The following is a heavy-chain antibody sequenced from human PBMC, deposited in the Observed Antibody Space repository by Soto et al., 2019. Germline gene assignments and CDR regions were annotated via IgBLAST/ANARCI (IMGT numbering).Heavy chain of an antibody. CDR1: GESISSSSYY. CDR2: IYYSGRT. J-gene: IGHJ4*02. D-gene: IGHD2-21*02. Sequence: TLSLTCIVSGESISSSSYYWGWIRQPPGKGLEWIGSIYYSGRTYYNPSFKSRVTISIDTSKNQSSLKLSSVTATDTAVYYCARQRTTVVTQAYFDHWGQGALVTVSS. V-gene: IGHV4-39*01. CDR3: ARQRTTVVTQAYFDH.